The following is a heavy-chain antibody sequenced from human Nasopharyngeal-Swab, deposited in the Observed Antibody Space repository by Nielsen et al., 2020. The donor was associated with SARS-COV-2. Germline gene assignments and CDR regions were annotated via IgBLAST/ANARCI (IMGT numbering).Heavy chain of an antibody. J-gene: IGHJ6*03. Sequence: ASVKVSCKVSGYSLTELSIHWVRQDPGKGLEWMGSFDPEDDETFYAQKFQGRVALTEDTSADTVYLELSSLRSEDTAIYYCAAMSRARFYYYFYYMDVGGTGTTVTVSS. V-gene: IGHV1-24*01. D-gene: IGHD3-3*01. CDR3: AAMSRARFYYYFYYMDV. CDR1: GYSLTELS. CDR2: FDPEDDET.